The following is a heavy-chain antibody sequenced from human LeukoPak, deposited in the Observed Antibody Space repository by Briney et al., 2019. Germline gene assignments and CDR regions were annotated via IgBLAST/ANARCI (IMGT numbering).Heavy chain of an antibody. J-gene: IGHJ4*02. CDR3: ARDDADSAYADGDY. D-gene: IGHD5-12*01. Sequence: GASVKVSCKASGGIFSSYTISWVRQAPGQGLEWRGRIIPLLGIANYAQKFQGRVTIIADKSTSTAYMELSSLRSEDTAVYYCARDDADSAYADGDYWGQGTLVTVSS. CDR1: GGIFSSYT. CDR2: IIPLLGIA. V-gene: IGHV1-69*04.